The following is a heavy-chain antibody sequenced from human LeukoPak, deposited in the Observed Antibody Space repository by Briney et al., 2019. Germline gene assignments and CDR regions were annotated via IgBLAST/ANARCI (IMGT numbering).Heavy chain of an antibody. CDR3: ASLLGSDTAMVFDY. CDR1: GGSISSYY. Sequence: SETLSLTCTVSGGSISSYYWSWIRQPAGKGLEWIGRIYTGGSTNYNPSLKSRVTMSVDTSKNQFSLKLSSVTAADTAVYYCASLLGSDTAMVFDYWGQGTLVTVSS. D-gene: IGHD5-18*01. CDR2: IYTGGST. V-gene: IGHV4-4*07. J-gene: IGHJ4*02.